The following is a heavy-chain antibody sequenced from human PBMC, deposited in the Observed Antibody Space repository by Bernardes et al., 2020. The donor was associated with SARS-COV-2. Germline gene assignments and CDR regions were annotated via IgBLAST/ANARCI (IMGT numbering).Heavy chain of an antibody. CDR1: GGSISNSNYY. D-gene: IGHD2-21*01. Sequence: SQTLSLTCRLSGGSISNSNYYWGWLLQPPGTGLEWIGSIYSSGSPDSNPSLQSRVRASVHPSKNQFSLRLSFVTAADTAIYYCAGSSCGIDCYIGGLRSWDYGMDVWGQGTTVTVSS. V-gene: IGHV4-39*01. CDR2: IYSSGSP. J-gene: IGHJ6*02. CDR3: AGSSCGIDCYIGGLRSWDYGMDV.